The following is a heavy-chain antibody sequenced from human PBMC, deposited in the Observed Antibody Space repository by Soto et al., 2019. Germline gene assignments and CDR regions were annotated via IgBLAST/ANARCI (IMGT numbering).Heavy chain of an antibody. Sequence: SETLSLTCTVSGGSISSGGYYWSWLRQHPGKGLEWIGYIYYSGSTYYNPSLKSRVTISVDKSKNQFSLKLSSVTAADTAVYYCARGGYYYDSSGYYSAGVEAFDIWGQGTMVTVSS. J-gene: IGHJ3*02. CDR2: IYYSGST. D-gene: IGHD3-22*01. CDR3: ARGGYYYDSSGYYSAGVEAFDI. CDR1: GGSISSGGYY. V-gene: IGHV4-31*03.